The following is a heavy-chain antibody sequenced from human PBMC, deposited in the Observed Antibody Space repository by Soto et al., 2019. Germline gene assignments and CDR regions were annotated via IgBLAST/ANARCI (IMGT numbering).Heavy chain of an antibody. V-gene: IGHV3-11*01. J-gene: IGHJ4*02. CDR2: ISSSGSRI. Sequence: GGSLRLSCAASGFTFSNYWMVWVRQAPGKGLVWVSYISSSGSRIRYADSVKGRFTISRDNAKNTLYLQMNSLRAEDTAVYYCARKLRYFDWSALDYWGQGTLVTVSS. CDR3: ARKLRYFDWSALDY. D-gene: IGHD3-9*01. CDR1: GFTFSNYW.